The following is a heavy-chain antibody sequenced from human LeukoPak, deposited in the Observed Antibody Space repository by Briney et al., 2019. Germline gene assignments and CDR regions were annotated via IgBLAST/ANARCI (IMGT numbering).Heavy chain of an antibody. CDR2: IKEDGSEN. CDR1: GFTFSSHW. Sequence: GESLRLSCGASGFTFSSHWMTWVRQAPGVGLEFVANIKEDGSENNYADSVKGRFTVSRDNAKNSLYLQMNSLRAEDTALYYCARERQQLRYFDYWGQGALVTVSS. J-gene: IGHJ4*02. V-gene: IGHV3-7*01. CDR3: ARERQQLRYFDY. D-gene: IGHD6-13*01.